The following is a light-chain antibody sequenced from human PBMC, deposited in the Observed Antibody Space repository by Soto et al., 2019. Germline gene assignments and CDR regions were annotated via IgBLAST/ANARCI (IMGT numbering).Light chain of an antibody. CDR2: DAS. J-gene: IGKJ2*01. CDR1: QTISRF. CDR3: QQSFSTPPT. Sequence: DIQMTQSPSSLSASVGDRVTITCRASQTISRFLNWYQWKPGKAPKFLIHDASNLQSGVPTRFSRSGSGTDFTLTISSLQPEDFATYYCQQSFSTPPTFGQGTKLEIK. V-gene: IGKV1-39*01.